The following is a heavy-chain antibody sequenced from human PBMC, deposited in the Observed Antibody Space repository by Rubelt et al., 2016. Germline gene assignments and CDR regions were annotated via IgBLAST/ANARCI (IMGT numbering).Heavy chain of an antibody. J-gene: IGHJ4*02. Sequence: VQLVESGGGVVQPGRSLRLSCAASGFTFSSYALHWVRQAPGKGLEWVAVISYDGRNKYFADSVRGRFTLSRDTSKNTVYLRMLTLRPEDTAVYYCARDREMATKGGGWYFDYWGQGTLVTVSS. V-gene: IGHV3-30*04. CDR1: GFTFSSYA. CDR2: ISYDGRNK. D-gene: IGHD5-24*01. CDR3: ARDREMATKGGGWYFDY.